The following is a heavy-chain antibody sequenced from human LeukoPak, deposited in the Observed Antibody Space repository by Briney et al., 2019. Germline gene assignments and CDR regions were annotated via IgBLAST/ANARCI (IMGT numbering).Heavy chain of an antibody. D-gene: IGHD2-15*01. Sequence: GGSLRLSCAGSGFTFSNAWMSSVRQAPGKGVEWVGRIKSKTDGGTTDYAAPVKGRFTITRDDSKNTLYLQMNSLKTEDTAVYYCTTVRYCSGGSCYLVDYWGQGTLVTVSS. CDR2: IKSKTDGGTT. V-gene: IGHV3-15*01. CDR3: TTVRYCSGGSCYLVDY. CDR1: GFTFSNAW. J-gene: IGHJ4*02.